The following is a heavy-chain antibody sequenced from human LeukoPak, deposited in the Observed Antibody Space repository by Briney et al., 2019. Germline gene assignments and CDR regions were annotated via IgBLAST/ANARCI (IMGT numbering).Heavy chain of an antibody. CDR2: IYYSGST. J-gene: IGHJ4*02. D-gene: IGHD5-18*01. V-gene: IGHV4-39*01. CDR3: ARHSWIQLWLYYFDY. Sequence: SETLSLTCTVSGGSISSSSYYWGWIRQPPGKGRAWIGSIYYSGSTYYNPSLKSRVTISVDTSKNQFSLKLSSVTAADTAVYYCARHSWIQLWLYYFDYWGQGTLVTVSS. CDR1: GGSISSSSYY.